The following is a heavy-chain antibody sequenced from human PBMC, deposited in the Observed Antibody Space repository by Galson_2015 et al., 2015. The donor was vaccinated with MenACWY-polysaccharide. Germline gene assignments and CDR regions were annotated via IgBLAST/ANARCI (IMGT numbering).Heavy chain of an antibody. CDR2: IRSSGTNT. J-gene: IGHJ5*02. Sequence: SLRLSCAASGFTFTSYAMSWVRQGPGKGLEWVSAIRSSGTNTYYADPVKGRFTISRDNSKNTLYLQMNSLRAEDTAVYYCAKDSTDFWSVAGRFDHWGQGTLVTVSS. D-gene: IGHD3-3*01. CDR1: GFTFTSYA. V-gene: IGHV3-23*01. CDR3: AKDSTDFWSVAGRFDH.